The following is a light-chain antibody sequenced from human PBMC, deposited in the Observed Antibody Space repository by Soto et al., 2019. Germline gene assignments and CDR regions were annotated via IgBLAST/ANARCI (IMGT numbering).Light chain of an antibody. Sequence: DIQMTQSPSTLSASVGDRVTITCRASQSISSWLAWYQQKPGKAPKLPIYKASSLESGVPSRFSGSGSGTEFTFTISSLQPDDFATYYCQQYNSYSYTFGQGTKVDIK. CDR2: KAS. CDR3: QQYNSYSYT. CDR1: QSISSW. V-gene: IGKV1-5*03. J-gene: IGKJ2*01.